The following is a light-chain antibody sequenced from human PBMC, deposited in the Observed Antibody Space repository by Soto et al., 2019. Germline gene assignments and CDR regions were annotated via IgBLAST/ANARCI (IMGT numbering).Light chain of an antibody. V-gene: IGKV3-15*01. CDR3: QQYHIWPSIT. CDR2: GAS. Sequence: EIVMTQSPATLSVSPGERATLSCRASQSVSSNLAWYQQKPGQAPRLLIYGASTRATGIPARFSGSGSGTEFTLTISSLQSEDFAVYYCQQYHIWPSITFGQGTRLEIK. J-gene: IGKJ5*01. CDR1: QSVSSN.